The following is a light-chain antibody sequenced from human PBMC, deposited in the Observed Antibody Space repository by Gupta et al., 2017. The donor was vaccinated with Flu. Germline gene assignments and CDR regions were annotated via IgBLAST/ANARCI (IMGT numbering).Light chain of an antibody. J-gene: IGKJ4*01. CDR1: KSVSGW. CDR2: QAS. Sequence: PAHMFSSVGDSVTVTCPDRKSVSGWLTWFQQKPGKAPKSLIEQASNRESGVPSRFSGSGSGTEFTLTISSLQPEDFAAYYCQQDSSSPYTFGGGTKLEIK. V-gene: IGKV1-5*03. CDR3: QQDSSSPYT.